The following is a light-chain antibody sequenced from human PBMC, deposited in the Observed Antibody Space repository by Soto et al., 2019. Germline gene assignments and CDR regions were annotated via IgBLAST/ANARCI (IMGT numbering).Light chain of an antibody. Sequence: EIVMTQSPATLSVSPGERAPLSGMASPGIGSTLAWYQQKPGQTHRLLIYGASTRATGVPARFSGSGSGTEFTLTINRLQSEDLAVYYGQKYNNWPPWTLGQGTKVDIK. J-gene: IGKJ1*01. CDR1: PGIGST. CDR3: QKYNNWPPWT. CDR2: GAS. V-gene: IGKV3-15*01.